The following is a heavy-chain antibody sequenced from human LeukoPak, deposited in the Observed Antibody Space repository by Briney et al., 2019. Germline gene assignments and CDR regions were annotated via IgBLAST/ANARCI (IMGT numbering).Heavy chain of an antibody. V-gene: IGHV3-15*01. CDR1: GFTFSNYN. CDR2: IKSKTDGGTT. Sequence: PGGSLRLSCAASGFTFSNYNMNWVRQAPGKGLEWVGRIKSKTDGGTTDYAAPVKGRFSISENDSKNTLYLQLNSLKTEDTAVYYCSTSWGGRSWSLFDFWGQGTLVTVSS. CDR3: STSWGGRSWSLFDF. D-gene: IGHD6-13*01. J-gene: IGHJ4*02.